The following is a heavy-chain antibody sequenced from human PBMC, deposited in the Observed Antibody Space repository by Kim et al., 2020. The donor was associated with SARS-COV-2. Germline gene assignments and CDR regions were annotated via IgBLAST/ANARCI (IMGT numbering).Heavy chain of an antibody. Sequence: SETLSLTCAVSGGSISSSNWWSWVRQPPGKGLEWIGEIYHSGSTNYNPSLKSRVTIPVDKSKNQFSLKLSSVTAADTAVYYCARVAWGYGSGSYYKNLDPLGQGTLVTVSS. CDR2: IYHSGST. V-gene: IGHV4-4*02. J-gene: IGHJ5*02. CDR3: ARVAWGYGSGSYYKNLDP. CDR1: GGSISSSNW. D-gene: IGHD3-10*01.